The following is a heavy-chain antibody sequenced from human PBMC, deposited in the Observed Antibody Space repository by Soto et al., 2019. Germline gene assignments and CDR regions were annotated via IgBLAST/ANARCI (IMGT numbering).Heavy chain of an antibody. CDR1: GFTFSSYS. J-gene: IGHJ6*02. Sequence: EVQLVESGGGLVKPGGSLRLSCAASGFTFSSYSMNWVRQAPGKGLEWVSSISSSSSYIYYADSVKGRFTISRDNAKNSLYLQMNSLRAEDTAVYYRARDLNSYGSQYYGMDVWGQGTTVTVSS. D-gene: IGHD5-18*01. CDR3: ARDLNSYGSQYYGMDV. V-gene: IGHV3-21*01. CDR2: ISSSSSYI.